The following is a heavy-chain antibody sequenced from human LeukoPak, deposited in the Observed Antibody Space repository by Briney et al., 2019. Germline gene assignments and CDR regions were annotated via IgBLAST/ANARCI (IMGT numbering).Heavy chain of an antibody. D-gene: IGHD6-6*01. CDR1: VYTFTSYY. CDR3: ATSSGSHVFLFDY. CDR2: INPNSGGT. Sequence: GASVKVSCKTSVYTFTSYYMHWVRQAPGQGLQWLGWINPNSGGTILPQQFRGSLTLTRDMSVSTAFLDLRGLTSDDTAVYYCATSSGSHVFLFDYWGQGTLVIVSA. J-gene: IGHJ4*02. V-gene: IGHV1-2*02.